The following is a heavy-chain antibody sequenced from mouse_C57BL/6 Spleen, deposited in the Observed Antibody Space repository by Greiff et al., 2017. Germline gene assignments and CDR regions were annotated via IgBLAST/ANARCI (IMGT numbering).Heavy chain of an antibody. CDR1: GFTFSSYA. CDR3: TRDRYYGRLWYFDV. J-gene: IGHJ1*03. V-gene: IGHV5-9-1*02. CDR2: ISSGGDYI. Sequence: EVQGVESGEGLVKPGGSLKLSCAASGFTFSSYAMSWVRQTPEKRLEWVAYISSGGDYIYYADTVKGRFTISRDNARNTLYLQMSSLKSEDTAMYYCTRDRYYGRLWYFDVWGTGTTVTVSS. D-gene: IGHD1-1*01.